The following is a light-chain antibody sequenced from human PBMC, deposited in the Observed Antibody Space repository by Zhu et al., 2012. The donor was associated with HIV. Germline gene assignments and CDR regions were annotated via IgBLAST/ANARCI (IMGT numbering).Light chain of an antibody. CDR1: EAVSHY. CDR3: QHLTIYPT. J-gene: IGKJ4*01. CDR2: AAS. Sequence: DLQLTQSPSFLSASVGDRVTISCRASEAVSHYLAWYHQKPGKAPKLLIYAASILQSGVPSRFSGSGSGTEFTLTISSLQPEDFATYYCQHLTIYPTFGGGSKVEIK. V-gene: IGKV1-9*01.